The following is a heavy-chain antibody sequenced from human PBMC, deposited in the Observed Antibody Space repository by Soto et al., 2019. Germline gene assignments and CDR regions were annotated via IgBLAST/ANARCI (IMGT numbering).Heavy chain of an antibody. V-gene: IGHV1-69*01. D-gene: IGHD1-26*01. J-gene: IGHJ3*02. CDR3: ARGGSYYVRGDDAFDI. CDR2: IIPIFGTA. CDR1: GGTFSSYA. Sequence: QVQLVQSGAEVKKPGSSVKVSCTASGGTFSSYAISWVRQAPGQGLEWMGGIIPIFGTANYAQKFQGRVTITADESTSTAYMELSSLRSEDTAVYYCARGGSYYVRGDDAFDIWGQGTMVTVSS.